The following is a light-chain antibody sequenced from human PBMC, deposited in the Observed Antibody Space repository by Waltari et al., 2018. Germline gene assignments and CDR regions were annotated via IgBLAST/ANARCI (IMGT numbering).Light chain of an antibody. CDR1: QSVYSK. V-gene: IGKV3-15*01. Sequence: EIVMTQSPGTLSMSPGERAALSCRASQSVYSKVAWYQQKPGQAPRLLIYDASTRAAVVPSRISGSGSGTEFTLTISGLQSEDFAVYYCQQYNNWPPWTFGQGTKVEIK. J-gene: IGKJ1*01. CDR2: DAS. CDR3: QQYNNWPPWT.